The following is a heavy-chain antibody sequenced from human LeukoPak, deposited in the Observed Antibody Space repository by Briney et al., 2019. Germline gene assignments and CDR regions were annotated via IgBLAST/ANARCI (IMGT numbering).Heavy chain of an antibody. V-gene: IGHV3-23*01. CDR1: GFTFSSYA. J-gene: IGHJ3*02. CDR3: TTYSGSHQLYWACDI. Sequence: GGSLRLSCAASGFTFSSYAMSWVRQAPGKGLEWVSAISGSGGSTYYADSVKGRFTISRDNSKNTLYLQMNSLRAEDTAVYYCTTYSGSHQLYWACDIWGQGTMVTVSS. CDR2: ISGSGGST. D-gene: IGHD1-26*01.